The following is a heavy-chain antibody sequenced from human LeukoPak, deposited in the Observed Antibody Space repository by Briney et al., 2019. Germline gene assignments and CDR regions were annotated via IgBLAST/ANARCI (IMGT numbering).Heavy chain of an antibody. CDR2: IYYSGST. CDR1: GGSISSYY. D-gene: IGHD5-12*01. J-gene: IGHJ5*02. Sequence: SETLSLTCTVSGGSISSYYWSWIRQPPGKGLEWIGYIYYSGSTSYNPSLKSRVTISVDTSKNQFSLKLSSVIAADTAVYYCAGQYSAYDSWFDPWGQGTLVTVSS. CDR3: AGQYSAYDSWFDP. V-gene: IGHV4-59*08.